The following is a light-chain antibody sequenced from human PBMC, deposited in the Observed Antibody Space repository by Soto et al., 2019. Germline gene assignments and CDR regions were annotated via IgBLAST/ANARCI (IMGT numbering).Light chain of an antibody. Sequence: DIQMTQSPSSLSASVGDRVTITCRASQSISSYLNWYQQKPGKAPKLLIYAASSLQSGVPSRFSGRGSGTDFTLTSSSLQPEDFATYYCQPSYSTPWTFGQGTKVEIK. CDR2: AAS. V-gene: IGKV1-39*01. CDR1: QSISSY. CDR3: QPSYSTPWT. J-gene: IGKJ1*01.